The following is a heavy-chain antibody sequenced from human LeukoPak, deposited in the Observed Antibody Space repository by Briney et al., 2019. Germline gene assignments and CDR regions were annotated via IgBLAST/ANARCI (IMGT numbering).Heavy chain of an antibody. V-gene: IGHV3-23*01. D-gene: IGHD6-19*01. CDR1: GFTFSNYG. J-gene: IGHJ4*02. Sequence: GGSLRLSCAASGFTFSNYGMSWVRQAPGKGLEWVSVTSGSGENSYYADSVKGRFTISRDNFKNTLYLQMNSLRAEDTAVYYCAKVSAYSSGWYYFDYWGQGTLVTVSS. CDR3: AKVSAYSSGWYYFDY. CDR2: TSGSGENS.